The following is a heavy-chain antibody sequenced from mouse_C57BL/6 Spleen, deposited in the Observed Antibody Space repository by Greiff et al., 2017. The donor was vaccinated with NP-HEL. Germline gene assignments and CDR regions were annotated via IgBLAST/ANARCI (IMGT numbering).Heavy chain of an antibody. Sequence: QVQLQQPGAELVKPGASVKLSCKASGYTFTSYWMHWVKQRPGQGLEWIGMIHPNSGSTNYNEKFKSKATLTVDKSSSTAYMQLRSLTSEESAVYYCARVYYYGSSYGCVDVWGTGTTVTVSS. J-gene: IGHJ1*03. CDR2: IHPNSGST. CDR3: ARVYYYGSSYGCVDV. CDR1: GYTFTSYW. D-gene: IGHD1-1*01. V-gene: IGHV1-64*01.